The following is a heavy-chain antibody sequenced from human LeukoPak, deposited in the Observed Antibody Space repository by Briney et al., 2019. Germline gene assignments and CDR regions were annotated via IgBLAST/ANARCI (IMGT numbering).Heavy chain of an antibody. CDR2: INSDGSSI. Sequence: GGSLRLSCAGSGFTFSSYWMHWVRQAPGKGLVWVSRINSDGSSINYADSVKGRFTISRDNAKNTLYLQMNSLRAEDTAVYYCAKTHNWNDDYFDYWGQGTLVTVSS. V-gene: IGHV3-74*01. CDR1: GFTFSSYW. D-gene: IGHD1-1*01. J-gene: IGHJ4*02. CDR3: AKTHNWNDDYFDY.